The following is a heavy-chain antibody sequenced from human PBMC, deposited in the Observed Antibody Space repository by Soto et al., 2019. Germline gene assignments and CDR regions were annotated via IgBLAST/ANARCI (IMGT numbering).Heavy chain of an antibody. J-gene: IGHJ4*02. CDR1: GASFGVYY. CDR3: ARGRGSSSLLY. CDR2: INHSGST. V-gene: IGHV4-34*01. D-gene: IGHD6-6*01. Sequence: PETRSLTCNVSGASFGVYYWSWNRHPPGKGLEWIGEINHSGSTNYNPSLKSRVTISVDTSKNQFSLKLSSVTAADTAVYYCARGRGSSSLLYWGQGTLVTVSS.